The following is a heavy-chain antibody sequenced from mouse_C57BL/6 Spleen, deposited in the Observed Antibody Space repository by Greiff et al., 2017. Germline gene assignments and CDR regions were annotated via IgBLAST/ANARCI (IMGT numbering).Heavy chain of an antibody. CDR1: GFTFSSYA. D-gene: IGHD4-1*01. CDR2: ISDGGSYT. V-gene: IGHV5-4*01. Sequence: EVQLVESGGGLVKPGGSLKLSCAASGFTFSSYAMSWVRQTPEKRLEWVATISDGGSYTYYPDNVKGRFTISRDNAKNNLYLQMSHLKSEDTAMYYCARDWVYAMDDWGQGTSVTVSS. J-gene: IGHJ4*01. CDR3: ARDWVYAMDD.